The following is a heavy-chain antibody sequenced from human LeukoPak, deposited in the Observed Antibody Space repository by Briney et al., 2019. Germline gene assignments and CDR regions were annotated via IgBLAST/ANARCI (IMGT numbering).Heavy chain of an antibody. D-gene: IGHD6-6*01. CDR3: ARDFSSSSTVYYYYYMDV. CDR1: GGSISSRPYY. V-gene: IGHV4-39*07. J-gene: IGHJ6*03. Sequence: PSETLSFTCSVSGGSISSRPYYWGWVRQPPGKGLEWIGTISYSGTTYYSPSLKSRVTTSLDTSKNQFSLKLSSVTAADTAIYYCARDFSSSSTVYYYYYMDVWGKGTTVTVSS. CDR2: ISYSGTT.